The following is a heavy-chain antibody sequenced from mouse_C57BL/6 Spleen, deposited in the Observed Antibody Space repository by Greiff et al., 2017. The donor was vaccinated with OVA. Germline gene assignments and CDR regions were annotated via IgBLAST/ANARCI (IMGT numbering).Heavy chain of an antibody. Sequence: EVKLMESEGGLVQPGSSMKLSCTASGFTFSDYYMAWVRQVPEKGLEWVANINYDGSSTYYLDSLKSRFIISRDNAKNILYLQMSSLKSEDTATYYCARENLDVWGTGTTVTVSS. CDR2: INYDGSST. V-gene: IGHV5-16*01. J-gene: IGHJ1*03. CDR3: ARENLDV. CDR1: GFTFSDYY.